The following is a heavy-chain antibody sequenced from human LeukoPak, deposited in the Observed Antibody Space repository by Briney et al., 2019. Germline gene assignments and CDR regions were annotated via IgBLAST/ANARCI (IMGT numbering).Heavy chain of an antibody. Sequence: SETLSLTCTVSGGSISSGSYYWSWIRQPAGKGLEWIGRIYTSGSTNYNPSLKSRVTLSVDTSKNQFSLKLSSVTAADTAVYYCARQIRWLRYWFDPWGQGTLVTVSS. D-gene: IGHD5-12*01. CDR2: IYTSGST. CDR1: GGSISSGSYY. CDR3: ARQIRWLRYWFDP. J-gene: IGHJ5*02. V-gene: IGHV4-61*02.